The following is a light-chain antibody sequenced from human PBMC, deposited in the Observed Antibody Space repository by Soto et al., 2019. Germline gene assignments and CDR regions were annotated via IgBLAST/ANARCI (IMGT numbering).Light chain of an antibody. V-gene: IGKV3-20*01. CDR1: QSVSSSY. CDR3: QQYGRSPRT. J-gene: IGKJ1*01. Sequence: EIVLTQSPGTLSLSPGERATLSCRASQSVSSSYLAWYQQKPGQAPRLLIYGASSRATAIPGRFSGSGSGTDFTLTISRLEPEDFAVYYCQQYGRSPRTFGQGTKVEIK. CDR2: GAS.